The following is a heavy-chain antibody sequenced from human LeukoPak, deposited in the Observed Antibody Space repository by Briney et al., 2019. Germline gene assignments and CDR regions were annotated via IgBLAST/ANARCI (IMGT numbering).Heavy chain of an antibody. CDR2: IIPILGIA. Sequence: SVKVSCKASGGTFSSYAISWVRQAPGQGLEWMGRIIPILGIANYAQKFQGRVTITADKSTSTAYMELSSLRSEDTAVYYCAREAYGGNLGNYYGMDVWGQGTTVTVSS. J-gene: IGHJ6*02. D-gene: IGHD4-23*01. CDR3: AREAYGGNLGNYYGMDV. CDR1: GGTFSSYA. V-gene: IGHV1-69*04.